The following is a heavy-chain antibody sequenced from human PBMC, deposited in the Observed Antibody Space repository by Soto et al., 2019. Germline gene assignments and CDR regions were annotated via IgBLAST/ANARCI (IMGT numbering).Heavy chain of an antibody. V-gene: IGHV3-33*01. J-gene: IGHJ6*02. Sequence: QVQLVESGGGVVQPGRSLRLSCAASGFTFSSYGMHWVRQAPGKGLEWVAVIWYDGSNKYYADSVKGRFTISRDNSKNTWYLQVNSLGAEDTAVYYCAREVGFTRVRGDALPLGGMDVWGQGTTVTVSS. D-gene: IGHD3-10*01. CDR2: IWYDGSNK. CDR1: GFTFSSYG. CDR3: AREVGFTRVRGDALPLGGMDV.